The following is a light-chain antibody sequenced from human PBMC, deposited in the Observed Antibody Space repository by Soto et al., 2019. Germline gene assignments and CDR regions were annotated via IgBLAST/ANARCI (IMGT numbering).Light chain of an antibody. Sequence: EIVMTQSPATLSVSPGERATLSCRASQSVSGNLAWYQQKPGQAPRLLIFDASTRATGIPGRFSGSGSGTEFTLTISSLEPEDFAVYYCHQRSSWPWTFGQGTRWIS. V-gene: IGKV3-15*01. J-gene: IGKJ1*01. CDR3: HQRSSWPWT. CDR1: QSVSGN. CDR2: DAS.